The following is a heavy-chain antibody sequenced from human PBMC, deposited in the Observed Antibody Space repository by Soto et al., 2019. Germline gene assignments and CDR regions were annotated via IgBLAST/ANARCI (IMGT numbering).Heavy chain of an antibody. CDR1: GGSFSGYY. CDR2: INHSGST. CDR3: ARELSDYVCNGRCFDY. D-gene: IGHD3-16*01. J-gene: IGHJ4*02. Sequence: QVQLQQWGAGLLKPSETLSLTCAVYGGSFSGYYWSWIRQPPGKGLEWIGEINHSGSTNYNPSLKSRVTISVDTSKNQFSLKLSSVTAADTAVYYCARELSDYVCNGRCFDYWGQGTLVTVSS. V-gene: IGHV4-34*01.